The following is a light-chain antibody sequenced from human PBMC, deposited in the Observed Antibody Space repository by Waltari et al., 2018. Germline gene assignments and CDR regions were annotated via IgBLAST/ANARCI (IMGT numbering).Light chain of an antibody. CDR1: QNIGSF. J-gene: IGKJ3*01. V-gene: IGKV1-39*01. CDR2: TAS. Sequence: DIQLTQSPFSLSPSVGDRVTITCRASQNIGSFLHWYQQKPGKAPQLLMYTASSLQSGVPSRFTGSGFGTDFTLTISSLQPEDFATYYCQQTYSAPFTFGPGTKVDIK. CDR3: QQTYSAPFT.